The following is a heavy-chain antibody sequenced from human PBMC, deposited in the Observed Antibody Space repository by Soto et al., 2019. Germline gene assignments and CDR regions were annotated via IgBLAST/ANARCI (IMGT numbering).Heavy chain of an antibody. D-gene: IGHD2-21*01. Sequence: QVQLQESGTGLFKPSQTLSLTCTISGGSISSGVYYWIWIRQQPGKVLEWIGYIYYRGSTYYNPSLKSRVTISVDTSKHQFSLKMSSVTAADTAVYYCARVCGGECHNGMDVWGQGTTVTVSS. J-gene: IGHJ6*02. CDR1: GGSISSGVYY. CDR3: ARVCGGECHNGMDV. V-gene: IGHV4-31*03. CDR2: IYYRGST.